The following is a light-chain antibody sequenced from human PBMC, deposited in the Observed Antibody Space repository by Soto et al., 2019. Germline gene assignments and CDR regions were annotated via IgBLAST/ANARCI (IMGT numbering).Light chain of an antibody. CDR1: QTVTGTY. J-gene: IGKJ2*01. Sequence: EIVLTQSPGTLSLSPGERAALSCRASQTVTGTYLAWYQQKPGQAPRLLIYGASNRATGIPDRFSGSGSGTDFTLTISRLDTEDFAVYYCQQCGPSLTYTFGQGTKLEIK. V-gene: IGKV3-20*01. CDR3: QQCGPSLTYT. CDR2: GAS.